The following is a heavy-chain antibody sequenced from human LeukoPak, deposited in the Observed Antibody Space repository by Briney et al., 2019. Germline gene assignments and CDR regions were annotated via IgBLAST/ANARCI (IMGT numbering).Heavy chain of an antibody. CDR3: ARVNGDYVLDY. V-gene: IGHV3-7*01. D-gene: IGHD4-17*01. CDR1: GFTFSSYW. Sequence: GGSLRLSCAASGFTFSSYWMSWVRQARGKGLEWVANIKQDGSEKYYVDSVKGRFTISRDNAKNSLYLQMNSLRAEDTAVYYCARVNGDYVLDYWGQGALVTVSS. CDR2: IKQDGSEK. J-gene: IGHJ4*02.